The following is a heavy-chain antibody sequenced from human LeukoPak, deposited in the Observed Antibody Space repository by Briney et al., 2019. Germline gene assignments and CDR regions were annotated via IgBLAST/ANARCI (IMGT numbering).Heavy chain of an antibody. J-gene: IGHJ5*02. CDR3: ARETHDFWSGYLNWFDP. D-gene: IGHD3-3*01. CDR2: INPNSGGT. V-gene: IGHV1-2*02. Sequence: ASVKVSCKASGYTFTGYYMHWVRQAPGQGLEWMGWINPNSGGTNYAQKLQGRVTMTTDTSTSTAYMELRSLRSDDTAVYYCARETHDFWSGYLNWFDPWGQGTLVTVSS. CDR1: GYTFTGYY.